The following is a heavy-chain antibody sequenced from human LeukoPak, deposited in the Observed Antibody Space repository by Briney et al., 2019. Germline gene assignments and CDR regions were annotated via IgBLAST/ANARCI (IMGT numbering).Heavy chain of an antibody. V-gene: IGHV4-61*01. CDR3: ARETSLAGFASGLGFNY. Sequence: PSETLSLTCTVSGGSISSSSYYWGRIRQPPGKGLEWIGYIYGSGNTNYNPSLKSRVTMSIDTSKNQFSLKLTSVTAADTATYYCARETSLAGFASGLGFNYWGQGILVTVSS. CDR2: IYGSGNT. D-gene: IGHD6-19*01. CDR1: GGSISSSSYY. J-gene: IGHJ4*02.